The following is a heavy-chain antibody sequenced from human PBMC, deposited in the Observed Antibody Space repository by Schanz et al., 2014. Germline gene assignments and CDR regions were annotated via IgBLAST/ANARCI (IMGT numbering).Heavy chain of an antibody. V-gene: IGHV3-33*08. CDR2: ISYDGSKK. CDR3: ARKMKVGVYGGKGHDSLDI. Sequence: QVQLVESGGGVVQPGRSLRLSCAASGFMFSSYGMHWVRQAPGKGLEWVGVISYDGSKKSYADSVKGRFTISRDNSKNTLYLQMNTLRAEDTAVYYCARKMKVGVYGGKGHDSLDIWGQGTMVTVSS. D-gene: IGHD3-22*01. J-gene: IGHJ3*02. CDR1: GFMFSSYG.